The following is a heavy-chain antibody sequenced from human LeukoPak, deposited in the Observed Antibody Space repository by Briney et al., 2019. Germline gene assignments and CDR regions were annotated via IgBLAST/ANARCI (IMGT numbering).Heavy chain of an antibody. J-gene: IGHJ4*02. Sequence: SETLSLTCTVSGVSISSSSYYWGWIRQPPGKGLEWIGSIYYSGSTYYNPSLKSRVTISVDTSKNQFSLKLSSVTAADTAVYYCASSTAKYWGQGTLVTVSS. D-gene: IGHD6-13*01. CDR3: ASSTAKY. CDR2: IYYSGST. CDR1: GVSISSSSYY. V-gene: IGHV4-39*01.